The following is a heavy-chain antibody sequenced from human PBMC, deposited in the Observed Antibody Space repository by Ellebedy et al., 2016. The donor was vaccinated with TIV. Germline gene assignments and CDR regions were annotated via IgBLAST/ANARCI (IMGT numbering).Heavy chain of an antibody. V-gene: IGHV1-18*01. CDR1: GYTFSNYA. CDR3: ARGSGNLDY. CDR2: ITVDNGKT. J-gene: IGHJ4*02. Sequence: ASVKVSCKASGYTFSNYAITWVRQAPGQGLEWMGWITVDNGKTKHAQHLQGRVTVTTDTSTRTVYMELRSLRYDDTAVYYCARGSGNLDYWGQGTLVTVSP. D-gene: IGHD3-3*01.